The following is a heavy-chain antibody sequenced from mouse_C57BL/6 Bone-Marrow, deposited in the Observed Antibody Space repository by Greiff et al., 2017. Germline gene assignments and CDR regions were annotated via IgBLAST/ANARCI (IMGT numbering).Heavy chain of an antibody. J-gene: IGHJ4*01. D-gene: IGHD2-4*01. CDR1: GYSFTDYN. CDR3: ARGRVYYDYDGTMDY. Sequence: EVKLLESGPELVKPGASVKISCKASGYSFTDYNMNWVKQSNGKSLEWIGVINPNYGTTSYNQKFKGKATLTVDQSSSTAYMQLNSLTSEDSAVYYCARGRVYYDYDGTMDYWGQGTSVTVSS. CDR2: INPNYGTT. V-gene: IGHV1-39*01.